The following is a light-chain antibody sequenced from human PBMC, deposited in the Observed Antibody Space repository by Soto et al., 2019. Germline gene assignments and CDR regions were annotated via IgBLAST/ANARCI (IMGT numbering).Light chain of an antibody. V-gene: IGLV4-69*01. Sequence: QSLLTQSPSASASLGASVKLTCTLGSGHSSYAIAWHQQQPEKGPRYLMKLNSDGSHSKGDGIPDRFSGSSSGAERYLTISSLQSEDEADYYCQTWGTGPAVFGGGTQLTVL. CDR1: SGHSSYA. J-gene: IGLJ7*01. CDR2: LNSDGSH. CDR3: QTWGTGPAV.